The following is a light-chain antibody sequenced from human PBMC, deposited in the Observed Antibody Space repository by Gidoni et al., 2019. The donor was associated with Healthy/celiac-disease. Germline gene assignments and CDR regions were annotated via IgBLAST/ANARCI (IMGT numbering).Light chain of an antibody. Sequence: QSVFTQPPSVSASPGQKVTISCSGSSSNIANNYVSWYQQLPGTAPKLLIYDNNKRPSGIPDRFSGSKSGTSATLGITGLQTGDEADYYCGTWDSSLSAYVFGTGTKVTVL. V-gene: IGLV1-51*01. J-gene: IGLJ1*01. CDR2: DNN. CDR1: SSNIANNY. CDR3: GTWDSSLSAYV.